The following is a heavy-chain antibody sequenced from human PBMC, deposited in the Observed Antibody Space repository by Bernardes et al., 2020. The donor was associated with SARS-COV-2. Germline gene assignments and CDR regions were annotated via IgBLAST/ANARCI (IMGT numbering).Heavy chain of an antibody. CDR2: FYSIGTT. D-gene: IGHD6-19*01. J-gene: IGHJ4*02. Sequence: SETLSLTCTVSGDSLSSGSFYWTWFRQPAGKELEWIGRFYSIGTTEYTPSLRKRVTISVDTSKNQFSLRLSSVTAADTAVYYCARGAVAGTGYFDYWGQGALVTVSS. CDR1: GDSLSSGSFY. CDR3: ARGAVAGTGYFDY. V-gene: IGHV4-61*02.